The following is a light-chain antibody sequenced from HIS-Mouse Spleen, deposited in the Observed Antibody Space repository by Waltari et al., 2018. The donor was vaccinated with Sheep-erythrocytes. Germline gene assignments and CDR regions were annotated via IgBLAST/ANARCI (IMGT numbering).Light chain of an antibody. J-gene: IGLJ2*01. V-gene: IGLV2-11*01. CDR1: SSDVGGYNY. CDR3: CSYAGSYTVV. Sequence: QSALTQPRSVSGSPGQSVTISCTGTSSDVGGYNYFPWYQQHPGKAPKLMIYDVSKRPSGVPDRCSGSKSGNTASLTISGLQAEDEADYYCCSYAGSYTVVFGGGTKLTVL. CDR2: DVS.